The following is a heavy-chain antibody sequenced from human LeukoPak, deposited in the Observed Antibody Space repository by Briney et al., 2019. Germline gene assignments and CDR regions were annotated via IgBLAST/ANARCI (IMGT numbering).Heavy chain of an antibody. CDR2: ISGSGGST. CDR1: GFTFSSYA. V-gene: IGHV3-23*01. CDR3: AKDPMVRGVIMTNYFDY. J-gene: IGHJ4*02. Sequence: GGSLRLSCEASGFTFSSYAMSWVRQAPGKGLEWVSAISGSGGSTYYADSVKGRFTISRDNSKNTLYLQMNSLRAEDTAVYYCAKDPMVRGVIMTNYFDYWGQGTLVTVSS. D-gene: IGHD3-10*01.